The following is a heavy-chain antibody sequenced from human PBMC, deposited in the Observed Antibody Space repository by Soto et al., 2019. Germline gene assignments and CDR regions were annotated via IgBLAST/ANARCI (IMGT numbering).Heavy chain of an antibody. CDR3: ARARGWLPRGNWFDP. CDR2: MNPNSGNT. J-gene: IGHJ5*02. V-gene: IGHV1-8*01. Sequence: ASVKGSCKASGYTFTSYDINWVRQATGQGLEWMGWMNPNSGNTGYAQKFQGRVTMTRNTSISTAYMELSSLRSEDTAVYYCARARGWLPRGNWFDPWGQGTLVTVSS. D-gene: IGHD5-12*01. CDR1: GYTFTSYD.